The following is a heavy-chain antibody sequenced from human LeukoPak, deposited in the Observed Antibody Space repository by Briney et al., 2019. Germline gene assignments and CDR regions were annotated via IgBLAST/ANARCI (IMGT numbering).Heavy chain of an antibody. CDR1: GFTFSSYE. J-gene: IGHJ4*02. CDR3: ARAILWFGELLPFDY. V-gene: IGHV3-48*03. D-gene: IGHD3-10*01. CDR2: ISSSGSTI. Sequence: GGSLRLSCAASGFTFSSYEMNWVRQAPGKGLEWVSYISSSGSTIYYADSVKGRFTISRDNAKNSLYLQMNSLRAEDTAVYYCARAILWFGELLPFDYWGQGTLVTVSS.